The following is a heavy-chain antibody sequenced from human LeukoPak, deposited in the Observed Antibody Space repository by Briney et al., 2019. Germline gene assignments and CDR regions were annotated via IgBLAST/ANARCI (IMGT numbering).Heavy chain of an antibody. V-gene: IGHV3-30-3*01. CDR3: AREGSSGYYPY. D-gene: IGHD3-22*01. CDR2: ISYDGSEK. Sequence: GGSLRLSCAASGFTFSSYPMHWVRQAPGKGLEWVAVISYDGSEKHYVDPVKGRFTISRDNSKNTLYLRMNSLRAEDTAVYYCAREGSSGYYPYWGQGILVTVSS. J-gene: IGHJ4*02. CDR1: GFTFSSYP.